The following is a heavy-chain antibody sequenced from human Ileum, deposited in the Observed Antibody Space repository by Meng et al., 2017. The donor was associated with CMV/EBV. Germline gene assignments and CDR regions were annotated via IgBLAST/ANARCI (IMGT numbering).Heavy chain of an antibody. CDR2: IKSDGDSI. CDR1: GFSFSSYW. V-gene: IGHV3-74*01. CDR3: TRVEFGVGNDH. D-gene: IGHD3-3*01. J-gene: IGHJ4*02. Sequence: GESLKISCEASGFSFSSYWMYWVRQAPGKGLECVSRIKSDGDSIIYAASARGRFTISRDNAKSTLYLQMNSLRVEDTAVYYCTRVEFGVGNDHWGQGTLVTVSS.